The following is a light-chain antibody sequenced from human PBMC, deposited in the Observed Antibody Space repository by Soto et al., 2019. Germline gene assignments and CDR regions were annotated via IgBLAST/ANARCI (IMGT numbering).Light chain of an antibody. CDR1: QSISSY. J-gene: IGKJ1*01. CDR2: AAS. CDR3: LQHNTDPWT. Sequence: DIQMTQSASSLSASLGDRVTITCGASQSISSYLNWYQQKPGKVPKRLIYAASNLQSGVPSRFSGSGYGSEFNLTISSLQPEDFATYFCLQHNTDPWTFGQGTKVDIK. V-gene: IGKV1-17*01.